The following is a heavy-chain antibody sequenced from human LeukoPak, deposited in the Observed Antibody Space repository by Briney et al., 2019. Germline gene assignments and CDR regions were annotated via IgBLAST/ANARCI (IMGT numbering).Heavy chain of an antibody. Sequence: SETLSLTCTVSGGSISRYYWSWIRQPAGKELEWIGRIHNSGSTNYKPSLKSRVTISVDTSKNQFSLNLSSVTAADTAVYYCARHEGRSGWYYFDYWGQGTLVTVSS. CDR3: ARHEGRSGWYYFDY. J-gene: IGHJ4*02. CDR2: IHNSGST. D-gene: IGHD6-19*01. CDR1: GGSISRYY. V-gene: IGHV4-4*07.